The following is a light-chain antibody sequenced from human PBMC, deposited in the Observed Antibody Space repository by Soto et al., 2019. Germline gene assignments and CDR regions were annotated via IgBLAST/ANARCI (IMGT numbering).Light chain of an antibody. CDR2: KAS. V-gene: IGKV1-5*03. CDR1: HSIKNW. Sequence: DIQMTQSPSTLSASVGDRVTSTCRASHSIKNWLAWYQQKPGKAPKLLIYKASNLDIGVPSRFSGSGSGTEFTLTISSLQPDDFATYYCQQYDTYWTFGQGTKVEIK. J-gene: IGKJ1*01. CDR3: QQYDTYWT.